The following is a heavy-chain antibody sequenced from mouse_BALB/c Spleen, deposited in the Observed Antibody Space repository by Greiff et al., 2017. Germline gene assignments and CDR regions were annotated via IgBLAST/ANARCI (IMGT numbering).Heavy chain of an antibody. Sequence: VQLQQSGAELARPGASVKMSCKASGYTFTSYSMHWVKQRPGQGLEWIGYINPSTGYTEYNQKFKDKATLTADKSSSTAYMQLSSLTSEDSAVYYCARSGYGFAYWGQGTLVTVSA. CDR3: ARSGYGFAY. CDR1: GYTFTSYS. CDR2: INPSTGYT. V-gene: IGHV1-4*01. J-gene: IGHJ3*01. D-gene: IGHD2-10*02.